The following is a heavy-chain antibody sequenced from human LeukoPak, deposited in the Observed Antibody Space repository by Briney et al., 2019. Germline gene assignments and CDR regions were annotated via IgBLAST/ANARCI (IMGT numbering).Heavy chain of an antibody. Sequence: SQTLSLTCTGSGGSVSSGSYYWSWIRQPAGKGLEWIGRIYTSGSTNYNPSLKSRVTISVDTSKNQFSLKLSSVTAADTAVYYCARIYSSSFDYWGQGTLVTVSS. J-gene: IGHJ4*02. CDR2: IYTSGST. CDR1: GGSVSSGSYY. D-gene: IGHD6-6*01. V-gene: IGHV4-61*02. CDR3: ARIYSSSFDY.